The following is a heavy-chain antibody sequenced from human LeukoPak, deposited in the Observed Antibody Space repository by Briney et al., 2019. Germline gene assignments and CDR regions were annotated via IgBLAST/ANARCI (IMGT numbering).Heavy chain of an antibody. Sequence: SETLSLTCTVSGGSITSYYWSWIRQPPGKGLEWIGYIYYSGSTNYNPSLKSRVTISVDTSKNQFSLKLSSVTAADTAVYYCARASLGVEYDFWSGIDYWGQGTLVTVSS. CDR2: IYYSGST. J-gene: IGHJ4*02. V-gene: IGHV4-59*01. D-gene: IGHD3-3*01. CDR1: GGSITSYY. CDR3: ARASLGVEYDFWSGIDY.